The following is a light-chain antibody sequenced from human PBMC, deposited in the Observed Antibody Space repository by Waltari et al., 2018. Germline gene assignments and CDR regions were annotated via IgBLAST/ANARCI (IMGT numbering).Light chain of an antibody. V-gene: IGKV4-1*01. CDR1: QSVLYSSNNKNY. CDR3: QQYYTTPRT. Sequence: DIVMTQSPDSLAVSLGERATINCKSSQSVLYSSNNKNYLTWYQQKPGQPPKLLINWASARESGVPDRFSGSGSGTDFTLTITSLQAEDVAVYYCQQYYTTPRTFGPGTKVEIK. CDR2: WAS. J-gene: IGKJ3*01.